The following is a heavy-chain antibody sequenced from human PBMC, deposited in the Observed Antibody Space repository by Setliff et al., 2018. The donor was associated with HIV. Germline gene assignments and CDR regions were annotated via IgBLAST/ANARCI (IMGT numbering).Heavy chain of an antibody. J-gene: IGHJ3*02. D-gene: IGHD3-10*01. CDR1: GGTFSSYI. Sequence: SVKVSCKASGGTFSSYITAWVRQAPGQGLEWMGGIHPIFGTTNYARDFMGRVSITADESTNTAYMELSSLRSEDTAVYYCASPGPNYDGSAFDIWGQGTMVTVS. CDR3: ASPGPNYDGSAFDI. CDR2: IHPIFGTT. V-gene: IGHV1-69*13.